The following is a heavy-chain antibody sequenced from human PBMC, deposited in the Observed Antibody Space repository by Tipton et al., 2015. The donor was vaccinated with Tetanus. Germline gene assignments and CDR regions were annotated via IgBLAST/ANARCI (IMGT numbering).Heavy chain of an antibody. CDR2: IYYSGST. CDR3: ARGARSLNYYYYGMDV. V-gene: IGHV4-61*01. D-gene: IGHD1-14*01. J-gene: IGHJ6*02. Sequence: TLSLTCTVSGGSVSSGSYYWSWIRQPPGKGLEWIGYIYYSGSTNYNPSLKSRVTISVDTSKNQFSLKLSSVTAADTAVYYCARGARSLNYYYYGMDVWGQGTTVTVSS. CDR1: GGSVSSGSYY.